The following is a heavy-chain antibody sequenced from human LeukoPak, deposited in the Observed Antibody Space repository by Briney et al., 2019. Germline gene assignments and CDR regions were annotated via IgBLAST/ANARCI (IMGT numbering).Heavy chain of an antibody. J-gene: IGHJ4*02. CDR3: ASKRGYSYGLDY. CDR1: GGTFSSYA. D-gene: IGHD5-18*01. Sequence: SVKVSCTASGGTFSSYAISWVRQAPGQGLEWMGGIIPIFGTANYAQKFQGRVTITADESTSTAYMELSSLRSEDTAVYYCASKRGYSYGLDYWGQGTLVTVSS. V-gene: IGHV1-69*13. CDR2: IIPIFGTA.